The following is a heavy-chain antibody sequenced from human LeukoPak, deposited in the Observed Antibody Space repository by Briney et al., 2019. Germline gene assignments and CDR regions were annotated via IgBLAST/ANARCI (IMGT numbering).Heavy chain of an antibody. CDR3: AKGLYCSSTSCYFENYYYYYMDV. Sequence: GGSLRLSCAASGFTFSSYGMHWVRQAPGKGLEWVAVIWSDGSSENYADSVKGRFTISRDNSKNTLYLQMNNLRAEDSALYYCAKGLYCSSTSCYFENYYYYYMDVWGKGTTVTVSS. CDR2: IWSDGSSE. V-gene: IGHV3-33*06. CDR1: GFTFSSYG. D-gene: IGHD2-2*01. J-gene: IGHJ6*03.